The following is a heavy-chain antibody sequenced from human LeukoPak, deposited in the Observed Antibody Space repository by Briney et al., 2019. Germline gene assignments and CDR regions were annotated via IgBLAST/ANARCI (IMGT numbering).Heavy chain of an antibody. V-gene: IGHV4-39*01. CDR3: ARHNYYNFWNALNWFDP. CDR1: GGSISSNSYY. D-gene: IGHD3-3*01. Sequence: SETLSLTCSVSGGSISSNSYYWGWIRQPPGKGLEWIGSIYSSGSTYYNPSLKSRVIMSVDTSKNQFSLKLSSVTAADTALYYCARHNYYNFWNALNWFDPWGQGTPVTVSS. CDR2: IYSSGST. J-gene: IGHJ5*02.